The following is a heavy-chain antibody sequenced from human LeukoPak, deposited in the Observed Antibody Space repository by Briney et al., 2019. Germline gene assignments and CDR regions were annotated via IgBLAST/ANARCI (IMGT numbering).Heavy chain of an antibody. V-gene: IGHV4-61*01. CDR2: IYDSGST. Sequence: PSETLSLTCTVSGGSVSSGSDFWSWIRQPPGKGLEWIGYIYDSGSTNYNPSLKSRVTISVDTSKNQFSLKLSSVTAADTAVYYRARVGVMVYAIVDYYGMDVWGQGTTVTVSS. D-gene: IGHD2-8*01. CDR1: GGSVSSGSDF. J-gene: IGHJ6*02. CDR3: ARVGVMVYAIVDYYGMDV.